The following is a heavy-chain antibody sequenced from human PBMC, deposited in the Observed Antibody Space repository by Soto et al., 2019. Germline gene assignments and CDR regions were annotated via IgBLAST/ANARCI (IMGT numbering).Heavy chain of an antibody. CDR1: GYTFTCCS. V-gene: IGHV1-45*02. D-gene: IGHD4-17*01. J-gene: IGHJ4*02. CDR3: ARFGYGGASYYFDY. CDR2: ITLYNGNT. Sequence: ASVKVSCKASGYTFTCCSLHWLQQAPGQGLERMRWITLYNGNTNYAKKFQGRVTITRDMSLRTAHIELSSLRSEDSAVYYWARFGYGGASYYFDYWGQGTLVTVSS.